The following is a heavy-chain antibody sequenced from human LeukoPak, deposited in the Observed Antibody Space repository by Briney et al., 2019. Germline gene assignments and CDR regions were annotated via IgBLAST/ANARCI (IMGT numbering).Heavy chain of an antibody. CDR2: IIPIFGTA. Sequence: SVKVSCKASGGTFSSYAISWVRQAPGQGLEWMGGIIPIFGTANYAQKLQGRVTMTTDTSTSTAYMELRSLRSDDTAVYYCAREGSGGSGSWNYYYGMDVWGQGTTVTVSS. V-gene: IGHV1-69*05. D-gene: IGHD3-10*01. CDR1: GGTFSSYA. CDR3: AREGSGGSGSWNYYYGMDV. J-gene: IGHJ6*02.